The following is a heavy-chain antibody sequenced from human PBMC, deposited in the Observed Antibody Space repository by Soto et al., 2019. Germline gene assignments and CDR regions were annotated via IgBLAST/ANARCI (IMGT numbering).Heavy chain of an antibody. Sequence: QVQLVQSGYEVKEPVASVTVSCKASGYTFNNYGITWVRQAPGQGLEWIGWISAYNGNANYAQKFQGRVTLTRDTSTSTAYLELRSLRSDDTAVYYCARGTRRFGELFDAFDIWGQGTMVPVSS. CDR2: ISAYNGNA. CDR3: ARGTRRFGELFDAFDI. J-gene: IGHJ3*02. D-gene: IGHD3-10*01. CDR1: GYTFNNYG. V-gene: IGHV1-18*01.